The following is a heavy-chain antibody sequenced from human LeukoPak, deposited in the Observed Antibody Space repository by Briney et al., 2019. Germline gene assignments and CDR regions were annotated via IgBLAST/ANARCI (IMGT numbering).Heavy chain of an antibody. CDR2: IYYSGST. J-gene: IGHJ4*02. Sequence: SETLSLTCAVYGGSFSGYYWSWIRQPPGKGLEWIGYIYYSGSTYYNPSLKSRVTISVDTSKNQFSLKLSSVTAADTAVYYCARYSYYDFWSGYTYYFDYWGQGTLVTVSS. V-gene: IGHV4-34*01. CDR1: GGSFSGYY. CDR3: ARYSYYDFWSGYTYYFDY. D-gene: IGHD3-3*01.